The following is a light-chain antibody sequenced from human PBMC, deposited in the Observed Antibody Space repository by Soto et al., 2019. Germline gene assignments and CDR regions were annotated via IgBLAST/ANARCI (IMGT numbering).Light chain of an antibody. CDR1: QTVLYRSKNKNY. J-gene: IGKJ3*01. V-gene: IGKV4-1*01. CDR2: WAS. Sequence: DIVMTQSPDSLAVSLGERATINCKSSQTVLYRSKNKNYLAWYQQKPGQPPKLLIYWASTRESGVPDRFSGSGSGTDFTLTISSLQAEYVAVYYCQQYYSSPFTFGPGTKVEIK. CDR3: QQYYSSPFT.